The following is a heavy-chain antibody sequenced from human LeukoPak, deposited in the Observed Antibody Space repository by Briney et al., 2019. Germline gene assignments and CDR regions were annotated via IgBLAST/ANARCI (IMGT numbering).Heavy chain of an antibody. J-gene: IGHJ4*02. CDR2: ITNSGNSK. V-gene: IGHV3-48*01. CDR1: EFTFSSYS. Sequence: GGSLRLSCAAFEFTFSSYSMNWVRQAPGKGLEWVSYITNSGNSKSYADSVKGRFTISRDNTKNSLYLQMNGLRAEDTAVYYCARQPALTHSHFDYWGQGTLVTVSS. CDR3: ARQPALTHSHFDY.